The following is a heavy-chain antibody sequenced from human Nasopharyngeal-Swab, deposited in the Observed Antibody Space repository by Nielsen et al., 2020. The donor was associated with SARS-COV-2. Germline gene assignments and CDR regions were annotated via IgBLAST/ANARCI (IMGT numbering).Heavy chain of an antibody. Sequence: GGSLRLSCAASGFTFSSYSMNWVRQAPGKGLEWVSSISSSSSYIYYADSVKGRFTISRDNAKNSLCLQMNSLRAEDTAVYYCARDRMRGSSDYFDYWGQGTLVTVSS. CDR1: GFTFSSYS. CDR2: ISSSSSYI. J-gene: IGHJ4*02. D-gene: IGHD1-26*01. CDR3: ARDRMRGSSDYFDY. V-gene: IGHV3-21*01.